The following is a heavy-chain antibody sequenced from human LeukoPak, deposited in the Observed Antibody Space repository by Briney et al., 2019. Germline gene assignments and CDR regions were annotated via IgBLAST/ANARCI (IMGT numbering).Heavy chain of an antibody. D-gene: IGHD6-19*01. J-gene: IGHJ5*02. CDR1: GGTFSSYA. CDR3: ARDPINSSEGFDP. CDR2: INPNSGGT. V-gene: IGHV1-2*02. Sequence: ASVKVSCKASGGTFSSYAISWVRQAPGQGLEWMGWINPNSGGTNYAQKFQGRVTMTRDTSISTAYMELSRLRSDDTAVYYCARDPINSSEGFDPWGQGTLVTVSS.